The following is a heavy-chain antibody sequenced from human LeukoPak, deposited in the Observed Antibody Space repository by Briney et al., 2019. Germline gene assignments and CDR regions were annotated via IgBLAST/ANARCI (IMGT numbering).Heavy chain of an antibody. V-gene: IGHV3-30*18. D-gene: IGHD1-26*01. Sequence: GGSLRLSCAASGFTFSSYGMSWVRQAPGKGLEWVALISYDGSNKYYADSVKGRLTISRDNSKNTLYLQMNSLRAEDTAVYYCAKVRSVGATTRSFYFDYWGQGTLVTVSS. CDR3: AKVRSVGATTRSFYFDY. CDR1: GFTFSSYG. CDR2: ISYDGSNK. J-gene: IGHJ4*02.